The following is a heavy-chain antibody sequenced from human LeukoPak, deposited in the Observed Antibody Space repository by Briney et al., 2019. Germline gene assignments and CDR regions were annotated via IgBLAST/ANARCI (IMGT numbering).Heavy chain of an antibody. J-gene: IGHJ4*02. CDR2: IKPDGSYN. Sequence: PGGSLRPSCAASGYTFRHYRTSWVRQAPGKGLEWVATIKPDGSYNDYVDSVRGRFTISRDNSNNTLYVQMNSVRPEDTAVYYCAKRHSSGGACDFDCCGQGTLVTVSS. V-gene: IGHV3-7*02. CDR1: GYTFRHYR. D-gene: IGHD6-19*01. CDR3: AKRHSSGGACDFDC.